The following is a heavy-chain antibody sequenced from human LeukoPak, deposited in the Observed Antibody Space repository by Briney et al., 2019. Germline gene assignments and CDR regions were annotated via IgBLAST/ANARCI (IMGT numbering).Heavy chain of an antibody. CDR2: INHGGST. J-gene: IGHJ4*02. CDR3: ARAPSWFGSMGYFDY. CDR1: GGSFSGYY. D-gene: IGHD3-10*01. Sequence: SETLSLTCAVYGGSFSGYYWSWIRQPPGKGLEWIGEINHGGSTNYNPSLKSRVTISVDTSKNQFSLKLSSVTAADTAVYYCARAPSWFGSMGYFDYWGQGTLVTVSS. V-gene: IGHV4-34*01.